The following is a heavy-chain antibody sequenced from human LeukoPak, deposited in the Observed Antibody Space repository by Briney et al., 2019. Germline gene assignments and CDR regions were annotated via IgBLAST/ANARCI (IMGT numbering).Heavy chain of an antibody. Sequence: SETLSLTCTVSGGSISSGDYYWSWIRQPPGKGLEWIRYIYYSGSSYYNPSLKSRVTISVDTSKNQLSLKLSSVTAADTAVYYCARGGSGSQYFDYWGQGTLVTVSS. CDR3: ARGGSGSQYFDY. CDR2: IYYSGSS. V-gene: IGHV4-30-4*01. D-gene: IGHD1-26*01. CDR1: GGSISSGDYY. J-gene: IGHJ4*02.